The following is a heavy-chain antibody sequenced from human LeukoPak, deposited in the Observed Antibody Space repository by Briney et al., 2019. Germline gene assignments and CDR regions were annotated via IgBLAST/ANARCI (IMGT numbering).Heavy chain of an antibody. CDR1: GGTFSSYA. CDR2: ISYDGSNK. D-gene: IGHD4-17*01. Sequence: SCKASGGTFSSYAMHWVRQAPGKGLEWVAVISYDGSNKYYADSVKGRFTISRDNSKNTLYLQMNSLRAEDTAVYYCARDHYGDYHSFDYWGQGTLVTVSS. CDR3: ARDHYGDYHSFDY. J-gene: IGHJ4*02. V-gene: IGHV3-30-3*01.